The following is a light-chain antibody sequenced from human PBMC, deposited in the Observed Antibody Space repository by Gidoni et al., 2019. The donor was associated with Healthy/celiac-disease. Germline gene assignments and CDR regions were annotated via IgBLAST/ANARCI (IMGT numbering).Light chain of an antibody. J-gene: IGKJ4*01. Sequence: EIVMTQSPATLSVSPGERATLSCRASQSVSSNLAWYQQKPGQAPRLLIYGASTRATGIAARFSGSGSGTEFTLTISSLQSEDFAVYYCQQYNNWPPLLTFGGGTKVEFK. V-gene: IGKV3-15*01. CDR2: GAS. CDR3: QQYNNWPPLLT. CDR1: QSVSSN.